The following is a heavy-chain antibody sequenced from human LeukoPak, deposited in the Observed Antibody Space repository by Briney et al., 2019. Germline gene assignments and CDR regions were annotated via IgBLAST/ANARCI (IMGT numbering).Heavy chain of an antibody. Sequence: SVKVSCKASGGTFSSYAISWVRQAPGQGLEWMGGIIPIFGTANYAQKFQGRVTITADESTSTAYMELSSLRSEDTAVYYCARIYGDYAMGYYYYGMDVWGQGTTVTVSS. CDR3: ARIYGDYAMGYYYYGMDV. J-gene: IGHJ6*02. D-gene: IGHD4-17*01. CDR2: IIPIFGTA. CDR1: GGTFSSYA. V-gene: IGHV1-69*13.